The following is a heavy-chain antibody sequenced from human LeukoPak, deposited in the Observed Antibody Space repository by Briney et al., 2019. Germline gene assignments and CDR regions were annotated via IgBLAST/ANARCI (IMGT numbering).Heavy chain of an antibody. Sequence: GGSLRLSCAASGFTFNSYSMHGLRQAPGKGLEWVAVISSDASNTYYADSVKGRFTVYRDNSKNTVYLQLNTLRPEDTAIYYCAKDVRWAGGATAIRALDNWGQGTLVTVSS. D-gene: IGHD2-21*02. CDR3: AKDVRWAGGATAIRALDN. J-gene: IGHJ4*02. CDR2: ISSDASNT. CDR1: GFTFNSYS. V-gene: IGHV3-30*04.